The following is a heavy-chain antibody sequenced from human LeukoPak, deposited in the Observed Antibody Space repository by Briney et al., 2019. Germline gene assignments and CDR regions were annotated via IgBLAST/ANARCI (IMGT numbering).Heavy chain of an antibody. CDR1: DFSFITYA. Sequence: GGSLRLSCAASDFSFITYAMSWVRQAPGKGLEWVSTISGGGDATYYADSVKDRFTISRDNSRNTVYLQMNSLRAEDTAVYYCARDVIYASEIYSYGDCLGQGTLVTVSS. D-gene: IGHD3-16*01. CDR3: ARDVIYASEIYSYGDC. CDR2: ISGGGDAT. V-gene: IGHV3-23*01. J-gene: IGHJ4*02.